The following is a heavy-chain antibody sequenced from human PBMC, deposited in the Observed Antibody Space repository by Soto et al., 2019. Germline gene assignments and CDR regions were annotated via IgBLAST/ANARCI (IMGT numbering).Heavy chain of an antibody. J-gene: IGHJ3*01. CDR2: INPDNGTT. CDR3: ARDMLSVGPRANDAFVV. D-gene: IGHD2-8*01. CDR1: GFSFSDNL. Sequence: QVQLVQSGAEVRKPGAAVNISCRASGFSFSDNLINWVRQAPGQGLEWMGWINPDNGTTRYSETFQVRVTISRNSYASIAYVEVSDQKSEDTAFYYCARDMLSVGPRANDAFVVWGKGTMVTVTS. V-gene: IGHV1-3*01.